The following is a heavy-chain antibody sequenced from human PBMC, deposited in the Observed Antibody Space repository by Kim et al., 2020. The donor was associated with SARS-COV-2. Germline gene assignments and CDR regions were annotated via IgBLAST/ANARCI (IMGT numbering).Heavy chain of an antibody. J-gene: IGHJ4*02. Sequence: AAPVKGRFTISRDDSKNTLYLQMNSLKTEDTAVYYCTTDPTSVTTRNFDYWGQGTLVTVSS. D-gene: IGHD5-12*01. CDR3: TTDPTSVTTRNFDY. V-gene: IGHV3-15*01.